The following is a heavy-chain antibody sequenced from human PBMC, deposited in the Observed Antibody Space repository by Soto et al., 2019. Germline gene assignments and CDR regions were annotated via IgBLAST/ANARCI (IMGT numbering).Heavy chain of an antibody. CDR2: VDHTGRT. CDR3: ARDFAYFDS. D-gene: IGHD3-3*01. CDR1: GGSFKSGSYS. J-gene: IGHJ4*02. Sequence: SETLSLTCTVSGGSFKSGSYSWSWIRQPPGKGLEWIGYVDHTGRTSYNPSLKSRVSISMDTSKNQFSLNLDSVTAADTAVYFCARDFAYFDSWGQGTLVTVSS. V-gene: IGHV4-61*01.